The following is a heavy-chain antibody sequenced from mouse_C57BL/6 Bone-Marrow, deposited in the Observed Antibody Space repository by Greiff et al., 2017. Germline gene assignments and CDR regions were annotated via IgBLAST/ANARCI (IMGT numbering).Heavy chain of an antibody. V-gene: IGHV5-17*01. J-gene: IGHJ1*03. CDR2: ISSGSSTI. CDR1: GFTFSDYG. D-gene: IGHD1-1*01. Sequence: DVMLVESGGGLVKPGGSLKLSCAASGFTFSDYGMHWVRQAPEKGLEWVAYISSGSSTIYYADTVKGRFTISRDNAKNTLFLQMTSLRSEDTAMYYCASPPYYGSSYWYFDVWGTGTTVTVSS. CDR3: ASPPYYGSSYWYFDV.